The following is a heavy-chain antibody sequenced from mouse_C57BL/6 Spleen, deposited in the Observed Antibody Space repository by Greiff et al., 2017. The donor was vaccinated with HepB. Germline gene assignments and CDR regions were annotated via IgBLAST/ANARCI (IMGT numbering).Heavy chain of an antibody. D-gene: IGHD2-2*01. CDR2: IRLKSDNYAT. V-gene: IGHV6-3*01. CDR1: GFTFSNYW. Sequence: EVKLEESGGGLVQPGGSMKLSCVASGFTFSNYWMNWVRQSPEKGLEWVAQIRLKSDNYATHYAESVKGRFTISRDDSKSSVYLQMNNLRAEDTGIYYCTGLWLRRDGYYFDYWGQGTTLTVSS. J-gene: IGHJ2*01. CDR3: TGLWLRRDGYYFDY.